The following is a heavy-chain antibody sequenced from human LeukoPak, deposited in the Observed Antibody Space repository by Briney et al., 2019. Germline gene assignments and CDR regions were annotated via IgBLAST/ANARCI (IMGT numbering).Heavy chain of an antibody. J-gene: IGHJ4*02. D-gene: IGHD3-3*01. CDR2: IWYDGSNK. Sequence: GGSLRLSCAASGFTFSSYGMHWVRQAPGKGLEWVAVIWYDGSNKYYADSVKGRFTISRDNSKNTLYLQMNSLRAEDTAVYYCARDSGDYDFWGGYSAHFDYWGQGTLVTVSS. CDR1: GFTFSSYG. V-gene: IGHV3-33*01. CDR3: ARDSGDYDFWGGYSAHFDY.